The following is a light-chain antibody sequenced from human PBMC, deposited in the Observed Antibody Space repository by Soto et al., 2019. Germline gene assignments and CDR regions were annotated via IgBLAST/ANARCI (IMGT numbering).Light chain of an antibody. CDR3: SSFTTTNTYV. V-gene: IGLV2-14*01. J-gene: IGLJ1*01. Sequence: SALTQPASVSGSPGQSITISCTGTSSDVGGYNYVSWYQQYPGKAPKLMIYDVSNRPSGVSNRFSGSKSGNTASLTISGLQAEDEGDYYCSSFTTTNTYVFGTGTKVTVL. CDR2: DVS. CDR1: SSDVGGYNY.